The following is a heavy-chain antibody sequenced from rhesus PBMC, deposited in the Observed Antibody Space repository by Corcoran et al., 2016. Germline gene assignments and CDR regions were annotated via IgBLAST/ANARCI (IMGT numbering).Heavy chain of an antibody. V-gene: IGHV4-76*01. CDR3: ARCSGWSLSYGYFDI. Sequence: QVQLQESGPGLLKPSDTLSLTCAVSGGCISGGYGWGWIRQPPGTGLERVGSIYSSNGNTYYNPDRNMRVTISTATSKNQFSLKLSSVTAADTAVYYCARCSGWSLSYGYFDIWGPGTPITISS. J-gene: IGHJ2*01. CDR1: GGCISGGYG. CDR2: IYSSNGNT. D-gene: IGHD6S26*01.